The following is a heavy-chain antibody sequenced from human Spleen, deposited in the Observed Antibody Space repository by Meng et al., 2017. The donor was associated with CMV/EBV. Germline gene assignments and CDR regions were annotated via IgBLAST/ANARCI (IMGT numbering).Heavy chain of an antibody. D-gene: IGHD3-10*02. CDR1: TFTDYF. CDR2: INPNSGGI. V-gene: IGHV1-2*02. Sequence: TFTDYFSHWVRQAPGQGLGWMGWINPNSGGINYARQFQGKVTMTRDTSTSTVYLELSSLRSDDTAIYYCAREYVMSSVAHGDENWFAPWGQGTLVTVSS. CDR3: AREYVMSSVAHGDENWFAP. J-gene: IGHJ5*02.